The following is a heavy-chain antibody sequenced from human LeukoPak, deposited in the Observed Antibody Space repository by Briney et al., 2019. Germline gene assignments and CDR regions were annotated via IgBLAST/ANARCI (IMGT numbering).Heavy chain of an antibody. V-gene: IGHV3-48*03. J-gene: IGHJ4*02. CDR2: ISSSGSTI. D-gene: IGHD3-22*01. CDR3: ARPEDSSGYPTCFDY. Sequence: GGSLRLSCAASGFTFSSYEMNCVRQAPGKGLEWVSYISSSGSTIYYADSVKGRFTISRDNAKNSLYLQMYSLRAEDTAVYYCARPEDSSGYPTCFDYWGQGTLVTVSS. CDR1: GFTFSSYE.